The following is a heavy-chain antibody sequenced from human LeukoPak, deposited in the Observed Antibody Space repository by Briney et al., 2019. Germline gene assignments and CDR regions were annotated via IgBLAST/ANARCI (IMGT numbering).Heavy chain of an antibody. J-gene: IGHJ6*02. CDR1: GFTFSSYW. CDR2: INSDGSST. D-gene: IGHD3-22*01. CDR3: ARDRFYYYDSSGYYDDYYYYGMDV. V-gene: IGHV3-74*01. Sequence: GGSLRLSCAASGFTFSSYWMHWVRQAPGKGLVWVSRINSDGSSTSYADSVKGRFTISRDNAKNTLYLQMSSLRAEDTAVYYCARDRFYYYDSSGYYDDYYYYGMDVWGQGTTVTVSS.